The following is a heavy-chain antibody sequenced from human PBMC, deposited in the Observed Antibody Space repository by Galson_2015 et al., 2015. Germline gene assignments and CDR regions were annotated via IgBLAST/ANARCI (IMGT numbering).Heavy chain of an antibody. D-gene: IGHD6-13*01. CDR1: GFTFSSYG. CDR2: IWYDGSNK. CDR3: ARDMRQLVQWSFDL. V-gene: IGHV3-33*01. Sequence: SLRLSCAASGFTFSSYGMRWVRQAPGKGLEWVAVIWYDGSNKYYADSVKSRFTISRDNSKNTLYLQMNSLRAEDTAVYYCARDMRQLVQWSFDLWGRGTLVTVSS. J-gene: IGHJ2*01.